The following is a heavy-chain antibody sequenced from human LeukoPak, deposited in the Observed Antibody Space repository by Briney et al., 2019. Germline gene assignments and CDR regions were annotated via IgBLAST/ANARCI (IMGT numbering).Heavy chain of an antibody. D-gene: IGHD6-13*01. J-gene: IGHJ5*02. Sequence: ASVKVSCKASGYTFTRYGISWVRQAPGQGLEWMGWISAYNVNPNYAQKLHATLTLTTATSTSTPYIDLRSLSSDDTAVYYCARVFRSIAPADTYNSFAPCGQGTLVTVSS. CDR1: GYTFTRYG. V-gene: IGHV1-18*01. CDR2: ISAYNVNP. CDR3: ARVFRSIAPADTYNSFAP.